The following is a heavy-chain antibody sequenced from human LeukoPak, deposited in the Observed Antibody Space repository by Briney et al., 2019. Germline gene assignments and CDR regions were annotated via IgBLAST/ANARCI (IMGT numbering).Heavy chain of an antibody. CDR1: GYTFTGYY. D-gene: IGHD2-2*01. V-gene: IGHV1-2*02. J-gene: IGHJ4*02. CDR2: INPNSGGT. Sequence: GASVKVSCKASGYTFTGYYMHWVRQAPGQGLEWMGWINPNSGGTNYAQKFQGRVTMTRDTSISTAYMELSRLRSDDTAVYYCARDLRFLVVPAATAPPSFEYWGQGTVVTVSS. CDR3: ARDLRFLVVPAATAPPSFEY.